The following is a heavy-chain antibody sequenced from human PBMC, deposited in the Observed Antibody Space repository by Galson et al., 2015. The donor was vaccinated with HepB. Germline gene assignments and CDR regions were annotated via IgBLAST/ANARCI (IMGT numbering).Heavy chain of an antibody. J-gene: IGHJ4*02. Sequence: SLRLSCAASGFTISSYWMNWVRQAPGKGLEWVANINCDGSEKNYAESLKGRFTISRDNTKNSVYLQMNSLRVEDTAVYYCARDGAFFAAGDYWGQGSLVAVSS. D-gene: IGHD6-13*01. CDR1: GFTISSYW. V-gene: IGHV3-7*03. CDR3: ARDGAFFAAGDY. CDR2: INCDGSEK.